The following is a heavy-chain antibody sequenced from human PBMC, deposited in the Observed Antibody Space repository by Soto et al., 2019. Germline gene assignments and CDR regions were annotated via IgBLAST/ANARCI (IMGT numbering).Heavy chain of an antibody. CDR2: IIPIFGTA. Sequence: SVKVSCKASGGTFSSYAISWVRQAPGQGLEWMGGIIPIFGTANYAQKFQGRVTITADESTSTAYTELSSLRSEDTAVYYCARAGRSDVRYSSSRPYWYFDLWGRGTLVTVSS. CDR3: ARAGRSDVRYSSSRPYWYFDL. CDR1: GGTFSSYA. V-gene: IGHV1-69*13. J-gene: IGHJ2*01. D-gene: IGHD6-6*01.